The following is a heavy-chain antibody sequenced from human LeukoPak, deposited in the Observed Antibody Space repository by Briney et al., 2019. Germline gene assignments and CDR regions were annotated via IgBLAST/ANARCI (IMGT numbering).Heavy chain of an antibody. Sequence: GGSLRLSCVASGFTFSSYSMNWVRQAPGKGLEWVSSISSSSSYIYYADSVKGRFTISRDNAKNSLYLQMNSLRAEDTAVYYCARVGSSWALDYYYYGMDVWGQGTTVTVSS. J-gene: IGHJ6*02. V-gene: IGHV3-21*01. D-gene: IGHD6-13*01. CDR3: ARVGSSWALDYYYYGMDV. CDR1: GFTFSSYS. CDR2: ISSSSSYI.